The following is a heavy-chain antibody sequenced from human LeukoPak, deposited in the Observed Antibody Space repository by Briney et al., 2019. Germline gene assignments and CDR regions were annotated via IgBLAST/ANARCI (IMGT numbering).Heavy chain of an antibody. CDR3: ARDWYYGSGRATCLDY. CDR1: GYTFTGYY. Sequence: ASVKVSCKASGYTFTGYYMHWVRQAPGQGLEWMGWINPNSGGTNYAQKFQGRVTMTRDTSISTAYMELSRLRSDDTAVYYCARDWYYGSGRATCLDYWGQGTLVTVSS. D-gene: IGHD3-10*01. V-gene: IGHV1-2*02. J-gene: IGHJ4*02. CDR2: INPNSGGT.